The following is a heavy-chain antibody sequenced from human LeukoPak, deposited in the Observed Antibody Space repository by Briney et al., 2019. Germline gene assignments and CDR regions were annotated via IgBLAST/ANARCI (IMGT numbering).Heavy chain of an antibody. J-gene: IGHJ4*02. Sequence: GGSLRLSCAAPGFTFSTYSMSWVRQAPGKGLEWVSSISSSSSYIYYADSLKGRFTISRDNAKNSLYLQMNSLRAEDTAVYSCARVSATGMGFDYWGQGTLVTVSS. V-gene: IGHV3-21*01. CDR3: ARVSATGMGFDY. D-gene: IGHD3-9*01. CDR2: ISSSSSYI. CDR1: GFTFSTYS.